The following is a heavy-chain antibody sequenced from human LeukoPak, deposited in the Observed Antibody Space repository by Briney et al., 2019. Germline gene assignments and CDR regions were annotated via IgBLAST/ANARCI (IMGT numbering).Heavy chain of an antibody. CDR3: ARDGYSYGYFDY. J-gene: IGHJ4*02. Sequence: SETLSLTCTVSGGSISSGGYYWSWIRQHPGKGLEWIGYIYYSGSTYYNPSPKSRVTISVDTSKNQFSLKLSSVTAADTAVYYCARDGYSYGYFDYWGQGTLVTVSS. D-gene: IGHD5-18*01. CDR1: GGSISSGGYY. CDR2: IYYSGST. V-gene: IGHV4-31*03.